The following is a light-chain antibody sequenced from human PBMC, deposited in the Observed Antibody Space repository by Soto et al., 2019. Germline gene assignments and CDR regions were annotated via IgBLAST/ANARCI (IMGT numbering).Light chain of an antibody. CDR2: GAY. V-gene: IGKV1-27*01. J-gene: IGKJ5*01. Sequence: DIQMTQSPSSLSASVGDRVTITCRASQVIGNYLAWYQQKPGKVPKLLIYGAYTLQSGVPSRFSGSGSWTDFTLTISSLQPEDVAIYYCQKYNSGLITFGQGTLLEV. CDR3: QKYNSGLIT. CDR1: QVIGNY.